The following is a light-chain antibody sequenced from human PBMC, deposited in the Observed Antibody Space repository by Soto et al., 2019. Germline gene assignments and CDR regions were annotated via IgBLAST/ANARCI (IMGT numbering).Light chain of an antibody. Sequence: DFQMTQSPSTLSASVGDRVTITCRASQSIHSWLAWYQQKPGRTPKLLIYKASTLATGVPSRFSGSGSGTEFTLTISSVQPDDFATYYCQQYNAHPYSFGQGIKLEI. CDR1: QSIHSW. J-gene: IGKJ2*03. V-gene: IGKV1-5*03. CDR2: KAS. CDR3: QQYNAHPYS.